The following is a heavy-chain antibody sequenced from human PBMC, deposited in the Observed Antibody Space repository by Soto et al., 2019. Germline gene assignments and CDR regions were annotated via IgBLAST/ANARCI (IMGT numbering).Heavy chain of an antibody. V-gene: IGHV4-39*01. Sequence: SETLSLTCAVYGGSFSGYYWGWIRQPPGKGLEWIGSIYYSGSTYYNPSLKSRVTISVDTSKNQFSLKLSSVTAADTAVYYCARRGVVDYYYYYYGMDVWGQGTTVTVSS. CDR2: IYYSGST. CDR3: ARRGVVDYYYYYYGMDV. J-gene: IGHJ6*02. CDR1: GGSFSGYY. D-gene: IGHD3-3*01.